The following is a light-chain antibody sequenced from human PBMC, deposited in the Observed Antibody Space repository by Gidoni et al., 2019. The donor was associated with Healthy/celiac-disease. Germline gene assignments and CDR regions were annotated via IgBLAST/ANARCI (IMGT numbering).Light chain of an antibody. CDR3: QQSLA. V-gene: IGKV1-39*01. J-gene: IGKJ4*01. Sequence: DIQMTQSPSSLSASVGDRVTITCRASQSISSHLNWYQQKPGKAPKLLIYAASSLQSGVPSRFSGSGSGTDFTLTISSLQPEDFASYNCQQSLAFGGGTKVEIK. CDR1: QSISSH. CDR2: AAS.